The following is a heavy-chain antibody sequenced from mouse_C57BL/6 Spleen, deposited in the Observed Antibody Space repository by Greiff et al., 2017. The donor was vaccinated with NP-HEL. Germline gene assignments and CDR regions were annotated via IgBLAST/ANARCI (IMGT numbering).Heavy chain of an antibody. D-gene: IGHD2-3*01. Sequence: EVMLVESEGGLVQPGSSMKLSCTASGFTFSDYYMAWVRQVPEKGLEWVANINYDGSSTYYLDSLKSRFIISRDNAKNILYLQMSSLKSEDTATYYCARGDGYYSYAMDYWGQGTSVTVSS. CDR2: INYDGSST. J-gene: IGHJ4*01. CDR3: ARGDGYYSYAMDY. V-gene: IGHV5-16*01. CDR1: GFTFSDYY.